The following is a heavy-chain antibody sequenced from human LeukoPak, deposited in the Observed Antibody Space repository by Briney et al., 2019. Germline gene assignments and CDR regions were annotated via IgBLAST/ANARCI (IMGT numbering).Heavy chain of an antibody. CDR2: IKQDGSEK. Sequence: GGSLRLSCTASGFTFNNYWMTWVRQAPGKGLEWVANIKQDGSEKSYLDSVRGRFTISRDNANNQLHLQMDNLRAEDTAVYFCARDLGSSTVTTAFDYWGQGTLVTVSS. D-gene: IGHD4-17*01. CDR3: ARDLGSSTVTTAFDY. CDR1: GFTFNNYW. V-gene: IGHV3-7*03. J-gene: IGHJ4*02.